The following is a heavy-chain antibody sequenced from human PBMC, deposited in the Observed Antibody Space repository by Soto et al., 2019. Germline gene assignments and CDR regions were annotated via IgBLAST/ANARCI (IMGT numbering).Heavy chain of an antibody. V-gene: IGHV1-3*01. Sequence: ASVKVSCKASGYTFTSYAMHWVRQAPGQRLEWMGWINAGNGNTKYSQKFQGRVTITRDTSASTAYMELSSLRSEDTAVYYCARDLTYYDFWSGYMSWFEPWGQGTLVTVSS. CDR3: ARDLTYYDFWSGYMSWFEP. CDR2: INAGNGNT. D-gene: IGHD3-3*01. J-gene: IGHJ5*02. CDR1: GYTFTSYA.